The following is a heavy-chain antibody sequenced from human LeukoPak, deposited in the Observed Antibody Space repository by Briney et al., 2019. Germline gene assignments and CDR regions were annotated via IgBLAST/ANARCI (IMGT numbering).Heavy chain of an antibody. CDR2: MNPNSGNT. Sequence: ASVKVSCKASGYTFTSYDINWVRQATGQGLEWMGWMNPNSGNTGYAQKFQGRVTMTRNTSISTAYMELSSLRSENTAVYYCARDQGYDHFGDAFDIWGQGTMVTVSS. CDR1: GYTFTSYD. J-gene: IGHJ3*02. V-gene: IGHV1-8*01. CDR3: ARDQGYDHFGDAFDI. D-gene: IGHD2-2*01.